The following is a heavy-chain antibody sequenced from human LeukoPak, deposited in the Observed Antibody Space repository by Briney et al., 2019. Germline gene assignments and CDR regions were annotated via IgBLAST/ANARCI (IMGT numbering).Heavy chain of an antibody. V-gene: IGHV1-46*01. CDR3: ARASRTGGFDY. Sequence: GASVKVSCKASGYTFTNYYMHWVRRAPGQGLEWMGVINPSGGSTSYAQKFQGRVTMTRDPSTSTVYMEPSSLRSEDTAVYYCARASRTGGFDYWGQGTLVTVSS. D-gene: IGHD3/OR15-3a*01. J-gene: IGHJ4*02. CDR2: INPSGGST. CDR1: GYTFTNYY.